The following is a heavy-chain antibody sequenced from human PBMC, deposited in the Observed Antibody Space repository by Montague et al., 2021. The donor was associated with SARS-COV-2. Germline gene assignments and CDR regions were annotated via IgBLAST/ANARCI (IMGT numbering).Heavy chain of an antibody. J-gene: IGHJ6*02. V-gene: IGHV3-23*01. CDR2: ISGSGCGT. D-gene: IGHD3-16*02. CDR3: AKDSSWIGDLSYYYGMDV. CDR1: GFTFSSYS. Sequence: SLRLSCAASGFTFSSYSMSWVRQAPGKGLEWVSAISGSGCGTYYADSVKGRFTISRDNAKNTLYLQMNSLRAEDTAVYYCAKDSSWIGDLSYYYGMDVWGQGTTVTVSS.